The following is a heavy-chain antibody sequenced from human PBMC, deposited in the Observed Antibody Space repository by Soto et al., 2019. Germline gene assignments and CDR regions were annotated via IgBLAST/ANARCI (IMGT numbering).Heavy chain of an antibody. CDR2: IYNVGDT. CDR1: GFTVSSNY. V-gene: IGHV3-66*01. CDR3: AKEIVAAAYVETSPFDV. D-gene: IGHD2-15*01. J-gene: IGHJ4*02. Sequence: PGGSLRLSCAASGFTVSSNYMSWVRQAPGKGLDWVSVIYNVGDTYYADSVKGRFTISRDNSKNTLYLQMNSLRAEDTARYYCAKEIVAAAYVETSPFDVWGQGTQVTVSS.